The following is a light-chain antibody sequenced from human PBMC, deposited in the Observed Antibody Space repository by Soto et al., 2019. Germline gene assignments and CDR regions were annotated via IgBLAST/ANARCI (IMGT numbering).Light chain of an antibody. CDR2: DAS. CDR1: QSVSSY. V-gene: IGKV3-11*01. CDR3: KQRSNWPS. J-gene: IGKJ5*01. Sequence: DIVLTQSPATLSFSPGERAALSCRASQSVSSYLAWYQQKPGQAPRLLIYDASNRATGIPARFSGSGSGTDFTLTISSLEPEDFAVYYCKQRSNWPSCGQGQRREIK.